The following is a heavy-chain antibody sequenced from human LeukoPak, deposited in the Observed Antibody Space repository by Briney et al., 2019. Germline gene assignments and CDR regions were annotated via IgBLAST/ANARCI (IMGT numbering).Heavy chain of an antibody. CDR3: ARARGSSGVDY. Sequence: ASVKVSCKASGYTFTSYDINWVRQAPGQRLEWMGWINAGNGNTKYSQKFQGRVTITRDTSASTAYMELSSLRSEDTAVYYCARARGSSGVDYWGQGTLVTVSS. J-gene: IGHJ4*02. CDR1: GYTFTSYD. CDR2: INAGNGNT. V-gene: IGHV1-3*01. D-gene: IGHD6-19*01.